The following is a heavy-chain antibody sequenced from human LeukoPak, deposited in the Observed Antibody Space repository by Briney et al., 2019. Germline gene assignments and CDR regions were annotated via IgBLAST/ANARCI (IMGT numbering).Heavy chain of an antibody. CDR3: ARVVPSTGYYFDY. V-gene: IGHV1-2*02. D-gene: IGHD2-15*01. CDR1: GYTFTGYY. CDR2: INPDSGDT. Sequence: GASVKVSCKASGYTFTGYYMHWVRQAPGQGREWMGWINPDSGDTNYAQKFQGRVTMTRDTSISTAYMELSSLKSDDTAVYYCARVVPSTGYYFDYWGQGTLVTVSS. J-gene: IGHJ4*02.